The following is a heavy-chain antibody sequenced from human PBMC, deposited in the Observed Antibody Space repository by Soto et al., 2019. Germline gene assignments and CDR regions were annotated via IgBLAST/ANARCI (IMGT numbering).Heavy chain of an antibody. J-gene: IGHJ6*04. Sequence: PSQSRSLTCAISGDSVSSNRAAWNWLRQSPSRGLEWLGRTYFRSKWYNDYAVSVKSRITINPDTSKNHFSLQLNSVTPEDTAVYYCGRDYSGFLDVWGKGTTVTVSS. CDR1: GDSVSSNRAA. V-gene: IGHV6-1*01. CDR2: TYFRSKWYN. CDR3: GRDYSGFLDV. D-gene: IGHD2-21*01.